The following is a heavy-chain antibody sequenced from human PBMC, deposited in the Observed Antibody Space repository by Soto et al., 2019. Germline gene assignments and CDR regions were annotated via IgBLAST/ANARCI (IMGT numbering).Heavy chain of an antibody. Sequence: VQLVESGGGLVQPGGSLRLSCVASGFTFSSYWMHWVRQAPGKGLVWVSSISNDGSSIYADPVKGRFTISRDNAKNTLYLPMNSLIAEDTAVYYCARLPNKSPQNWGQGTLVIVSP. CDR1: GFTFSSYW. CDR3: ARLPNKSPQN. V-gene: IGHV3-74*01. CDR2: ISNDGSS. J-gene: IGHJ1*01.